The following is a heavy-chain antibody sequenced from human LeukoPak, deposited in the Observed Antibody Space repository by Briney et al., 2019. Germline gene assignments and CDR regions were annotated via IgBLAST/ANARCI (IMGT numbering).Heavy chain of an antibody. Sequence: PSETLSLTCAVYGGSFSGYYWSWIRQPPGKGLEWIGEINHSGSTNYNPSLKTRVTISEDTSKNQFSMKLSSVTAADTAVYYCARPSIAAAGITAFDIWGQGTMVTVSS. CDR2: INHSGST. J-gene: IGHJ3*02. D-gene: IGHD6-13*01. V-gene: IGHV4-34*01. CDR3: ARPSIAAAGITAFDI. CDR1: GGSFSGYY.